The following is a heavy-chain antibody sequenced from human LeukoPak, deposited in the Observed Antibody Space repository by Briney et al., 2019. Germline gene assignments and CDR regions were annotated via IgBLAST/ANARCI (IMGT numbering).Heavy chain of an antibody. CDR2: IYHSGST. Sequence: SGTLSLTCAVSGGSISSSNWWSWVRQPPGKGLEWIGEIYHSGSTNYNPSLKSRVTISVDKSKNQFSLKLSSVTAADTAVYYCAREVRGVMSYYGMDVWGQGTTVTVSS. CDR3: AREVRGVMSYYGMDV. CDR1: GGSISSSNW. J-gene: IGHJ6*02. D-gene: IGHD3-10*01. V-gene: IGHV4-4*02.